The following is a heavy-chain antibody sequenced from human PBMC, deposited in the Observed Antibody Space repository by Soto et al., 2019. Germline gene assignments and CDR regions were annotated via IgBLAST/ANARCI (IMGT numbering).Heavy chain of an antibody. CDR3: AKDGRLGELSHRTYYFDY. CDR1: GFTFSSYA. CDR2: ISGSGGST. D-gene: IGHD3-16*02. Sequence: HPGGSLTLSCAASGFTFSSYAMSWVRQAPGKGLEWVSAISGSGGSTYYAASVKGRFTISSDNSKNTLYMQMNSLRAEDTAVYYCAKDGRLGELSHRTYYFDYWGQGTLVTVSS. J-gene: IGHJ4*02. V-gene: IGHV3-23*01.